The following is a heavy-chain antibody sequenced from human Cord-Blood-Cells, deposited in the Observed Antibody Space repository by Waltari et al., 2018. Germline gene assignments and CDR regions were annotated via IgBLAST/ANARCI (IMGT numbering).Heavy chain of an antibody. CDR3: ARLISGVVPAAIDY. J-gene: IGHJ4*02. CDR1: GGSISSSSYY. V-gene: IGHV4-39*01. Sequence: QLQLQESGPGLVKPSETLSLTCTVSGGSISSSSYYWGWNRQPPGKGLECIGSIYYSGSTYYNPSLKSRVTISVDTSNNQFSLKLSSVTAADTAVYYCARLISGVVPAAIDYWGQGTLVTVSS. CDR2: IYYSGST. D-gene: IGHD2-2*01.